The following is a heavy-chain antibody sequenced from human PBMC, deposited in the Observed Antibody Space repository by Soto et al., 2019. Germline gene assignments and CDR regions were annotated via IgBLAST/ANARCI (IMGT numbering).Heavy chain of an antibody. CDR3: ANSRRGREVDY. J-gene: IGHJ4*02. D-gene: IGHD1-26*01. CDR1: GFTFSSYS. V-gene: IGHV3-23*01. CDR2: VRNSGGTT. Sequence: PVGSLRLSCAASGFTFSSYSMHWVRQAPGKGLEWVSGVRNSGGTTDNADFVKGRFTISRDNSKNMLLLQMNSLRVEDTAVYYCANSRRGREVDYWGQGTLVTVSS.